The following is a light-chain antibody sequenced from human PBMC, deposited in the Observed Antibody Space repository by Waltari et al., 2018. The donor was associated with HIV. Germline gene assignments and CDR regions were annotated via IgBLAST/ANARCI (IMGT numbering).Light chain of an antibody. CDR2: AAS. CDR1: QGISNY. CDR3: QKYNSAPEIT. Sequence: DIQMTQSPSSLSASVGDRVTITCRARQGISNYLAWYQQKPGKVPKLLIYAASTLQSGVPSRFSGSGSGTDFTLTISSLQPEDVATYYCQKYNSAPEITFAPGTKVDIK. V-gene: IGKV1-27*01. J-gene: IGKJ3*01.